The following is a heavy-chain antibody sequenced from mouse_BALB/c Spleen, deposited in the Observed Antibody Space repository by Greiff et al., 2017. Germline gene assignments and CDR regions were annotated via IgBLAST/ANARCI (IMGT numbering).Heavy chain of an antibody. J-gene: IGHJ3*01. V-gene: IGHV10S3*01. Sequence: EVQLVETGGGLVQPKGSLKLSCAASGFTFNTNAMNWVRQAPGKGLEWVARIRSKSNNYATYYADSVKDRFTISRDVSQSMLYLQMNNLKTEDTAMYYCVRDLTGAWFAYWGQGTLVTVSA. CDR2: IRSKSNNYAT. CDR3: VRDLTGAWFAY. CDR1: GFTFNTNA. D-gene: IGHD4-1*01.